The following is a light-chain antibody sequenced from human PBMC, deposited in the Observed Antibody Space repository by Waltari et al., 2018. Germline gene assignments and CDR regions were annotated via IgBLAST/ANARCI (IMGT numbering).Light chain of an antibody. CDR1: QSVLYSSNNKNY. CDR2: WAS. V-gene: IGKV4-1*01. J-gene: IGKJ1*01. CDR3: QQYYSTPWT. Sequence: DIFITQSPDSLSVSRGERGTINCKARQSVLYSSNNKNYLAWYQQKSGQPPKLLIYWASTRESGVPDRFSGSGSATHFTLTISSLQAADVAVYYCQQYYSTPWTFGPGTKVEIK.